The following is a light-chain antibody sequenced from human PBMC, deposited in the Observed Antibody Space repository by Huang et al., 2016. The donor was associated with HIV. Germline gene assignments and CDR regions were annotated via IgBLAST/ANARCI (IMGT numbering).Light chain of an antibody. Sequence: IQLTQAPSSLSASVGDRVTITCLANQAIGTYLAWYQQKPGKAPELLLHSSSHLRSGVPSRFSGGGSGTDFTLTITSLQPEDFASYSCQHLYTFGGGTKVEIK. V-gene: IGKV1-9*01. CDR2: SSS. CDR3: QHLYT. CDR1: QAIGTY. J-gene: IGKJ4*01.